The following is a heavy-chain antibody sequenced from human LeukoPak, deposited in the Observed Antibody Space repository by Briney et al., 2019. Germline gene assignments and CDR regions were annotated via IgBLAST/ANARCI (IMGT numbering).Heavy chain of an antibody. CDR1: GFTFSSYA. CDR2: ISNSGGST. J-gene: IGHJ4*02. Sequence: GGSLRLSCAASGFTFSSYAMSWVRQAPGKGLEGVSVISNSGGSTFYADSVKGRFTISRDNAKNSLYLQMNSLRAEDTAVYYCAREYCSGGSCYRGIDYWGQGTLVTVSS. V-gene: IGHV3-23*01. CDR3: AREYCSGGSCYRGIDY. D-gene: IGHD2-15*01.